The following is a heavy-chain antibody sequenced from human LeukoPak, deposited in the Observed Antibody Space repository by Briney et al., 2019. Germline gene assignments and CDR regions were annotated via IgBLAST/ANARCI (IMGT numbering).Heavy chain of an antibody. CDR2: INHSGST. V-gene: IGHV4-34*01. D-gene: IGHD2/OR15-2a*01. CDR1: GGSFSGYY. CDR3: ARLRGGIDY. Sequence: SETLSLTCAVYGGSFSGYYWSWIRQPPGKGLEWIGEINHSGSTNYNPSLKSRVTISVDTSKNQFSLKLSSVTAADTAVYYCARLRGGIDYWGQGTLVTVSS. J-gene: IGHJ4*02.